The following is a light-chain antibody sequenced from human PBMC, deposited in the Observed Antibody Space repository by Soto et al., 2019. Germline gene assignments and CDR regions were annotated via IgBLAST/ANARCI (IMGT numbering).Light chain of an antibody. V-gene: IGKV1-8*01. CDR2: AAS. J-gene: IGKJ2*01. Sequence: IRMTQSPSSLSASTGERVTITCRASQGISSYLAWYQQKPGKAPKLLIYAASTLQSGVPSRFSGSGSGTDFTLTISCLQSEDFATYYCQQYYSYPSFTFGQGTKLEIK. CDR3: QQYYSYPSFT. CDR1: QGISSY.